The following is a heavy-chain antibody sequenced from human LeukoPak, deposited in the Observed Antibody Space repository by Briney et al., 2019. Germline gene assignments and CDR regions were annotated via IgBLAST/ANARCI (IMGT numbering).Heavy chain of an antibody. CDR2: INPSGGST. J-gene: IGHJ4*02. Sequence: GASVKVSCKASGYTFTSYYRHWVRQAPGQGLEWMGIINPSGGSTSYAQKFQGRVTMTRDTSTSTVYMELSSLRSEDTAVYYCARALVPPYYYGSGELGYWGQGTLVTVSS. CDR3: ARALVPPYYYGSGELGY. D-gene: IGHD3-10*01. CDR1: GYTFTSYY. V-gene: IGHV1-46*01.